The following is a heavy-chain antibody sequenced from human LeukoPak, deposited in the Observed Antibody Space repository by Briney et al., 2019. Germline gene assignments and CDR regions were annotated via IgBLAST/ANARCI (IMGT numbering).Heavy chain of an antibody. CDR3: VKDNGNTWHEAFDI. V-gene: IGHV3-30*18. J-gene: IGHJ3*02. Sequence: PGGSLRLSCAASGFTFSSYGMHWVRQAPGKGLEWVAVISNDGSNKYYADSVKGRFTISRDNSKNTLCLQMNSLRAEDTAVYYCVKDNGNTWHEAFDIWGQGTMVTVSS. CDR1: GFTFSSYG. CDR2: ISNDGSNK.